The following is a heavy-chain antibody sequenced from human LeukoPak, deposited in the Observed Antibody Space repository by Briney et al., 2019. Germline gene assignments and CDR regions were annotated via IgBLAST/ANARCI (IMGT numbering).Heavy chain of an antibody. CDR1: GYTFTSYY. CDR3: ARGQELESAFDI. D-gene: IGHD1-1*01. J-gene: IGHJ3*02. V-gene: IGHV1-2*02. CDR2: INPNSGGT. Sequence: ASVKVSCKASGYTFTSYYMHWVRQAPGQGLEWMGWINPNSGGTNYAQKFQGRVTMTRDTSISTAYMELSRLRSDDTAVYYCARGQELESAFDIWGQGIMVTVSS.